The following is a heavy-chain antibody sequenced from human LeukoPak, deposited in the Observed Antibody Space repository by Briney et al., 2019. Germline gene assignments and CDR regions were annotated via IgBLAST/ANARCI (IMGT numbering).Heavy chain of an antibody. Sequence: GGSLRLSCAASGFTFSSFAMSWVRQAPGQGLEWVSSISGSGSGGRTYYADSVKGRFTISRDTSKNTLYLQMNSLRAEDTAVYFCAKEEWLGKMNFFDYWGQGTLVTVSS. CDR2: ISGSGSGGRT. J-gene: IGHJ4*02. CDR3: AKEEWLGKMNFFDY. D-gene: IGHD6-19*01. CDR1: GFTFSSFA. V-gene: IGHV3-23*01.